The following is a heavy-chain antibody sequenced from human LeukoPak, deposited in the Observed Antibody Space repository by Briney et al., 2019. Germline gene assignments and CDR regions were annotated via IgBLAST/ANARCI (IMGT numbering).Heavy chain of an antibody. D-gene: IGHD1-1*01. CDR1: GFTFSSYS. J-gene: IGHJ4*02. CDR2: ISSSSSTI. CDR3: ATDTTGTTDGGVY. Sequence: GGSLRLSCAASGFTFSSYSMNWVRQAPGKGLEWVSYISSSSSTIYYADSVKGRFTISRDDSKNTLYLQMNSLRAKDTAVYYCATDTTGTTDGGVYWGQGTLVTVSS. V-gene: IGHV3-48*01.